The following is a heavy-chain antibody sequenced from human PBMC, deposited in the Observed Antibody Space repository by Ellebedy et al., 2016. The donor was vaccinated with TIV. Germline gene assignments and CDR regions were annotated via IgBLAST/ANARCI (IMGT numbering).Heavy chain of an antibody. CDR3: ARDGSEWSRDH. CDR2: IVFSGTAA. D-gene: IGHD3-3*01. V-gene: IGHV3-21*01. CDR1: GFTFNIAG. Sequence: GGSLRLXCAASGFTFNIAGMTWVRQAPGKGLEWVGTIVFSGTAAYYSDSVKGRFIISRDNAKNSLFLQMNSLGVEDTAVYYCARDGSEWSRDHWGQGTLVTVSS. J-gene: IGHJ4*02.